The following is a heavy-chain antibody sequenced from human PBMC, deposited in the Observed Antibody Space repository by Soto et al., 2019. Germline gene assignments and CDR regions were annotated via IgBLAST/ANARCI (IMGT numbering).Heavy chain of an antibody. CDR2: ISWNSGSI. CDR3: AKDIVPLNPADAFDI. V-gene: IGHV3-9*01. J-gene: IGHJ3*02. Sequence: PGGSLRLSCAASGFTFDDYAMHWVRQAPGKGLEWVSGISWNSGSIGYADSVKGRFTISRDNAKNSLYLQMNSLRAEDTTLYYCAKDIVPLNPADAFDIWGQGTMVTVS. CDR1: GFTFDDYA.